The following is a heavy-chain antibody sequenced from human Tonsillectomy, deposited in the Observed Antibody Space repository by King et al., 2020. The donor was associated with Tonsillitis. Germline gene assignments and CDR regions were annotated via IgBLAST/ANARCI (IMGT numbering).Heavy chain of an antibody. D-gene: IGHD6-13*01. CDR1: GFTVGSNY. V-gene: IGHV3-53*01. CDR3: ASGYGIAAAEGARY. Sequence: VQLVESGGGLIQPGGSLRLSCAASGFTVGSNYMRWVLQAPGTGLEWVSVIYSGGITCFADSVKGRCTISRDNSKNTLYLQMNSRRAEDTAVYYCASGYGIAAAEGARYWGQGTLVTVSS. J-gene: IGHJ4*02. CDR2: IYSGGIT.